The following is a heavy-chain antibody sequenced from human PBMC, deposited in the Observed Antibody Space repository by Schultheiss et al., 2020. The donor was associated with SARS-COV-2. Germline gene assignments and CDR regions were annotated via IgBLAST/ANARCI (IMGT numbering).Heavy chain of an antibody. CDR2: ISSSGSTI. CDR1: GFTFSSYE. D-gene: IGHD1-26*01. Sequence: GGSLRLSCAASGFTFSSYEMNWVRQAPGKGLEWVSYISSSGSTIYYADSVKGRFTISRDNAKNSLYLQMNSLRAEDTAVYYCARAAGGLQNDYYYYGMDVWGQGTTVTVSS. CDR3: ARAAGGLQNDYYYYGMDV. J-gene: IGHJ6*02. V-gene: IGHV3-48*03.